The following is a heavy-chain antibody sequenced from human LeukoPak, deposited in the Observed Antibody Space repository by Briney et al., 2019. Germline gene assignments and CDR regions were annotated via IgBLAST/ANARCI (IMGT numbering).Heavy chain of an antibody. J-gene: IGHJ4*02. CDR1: GFTFSSYE. D-gene: IGHD2/OR15-2a*01. CDR2: ITGSGDTI. V-gene: IGHV3-48*03. Sequence: GSLRLSCAASGFTFSSYEMNWVRQAPGKGLEWISYITGSGDTIYYADSVKGRFTISRNNAKNSLFLQMNSLTADDTAVYYCAREGTTIVSGTTIGAYWGQGTLVTVSS. CDR3: AREGTTIVSGTTIGAY.